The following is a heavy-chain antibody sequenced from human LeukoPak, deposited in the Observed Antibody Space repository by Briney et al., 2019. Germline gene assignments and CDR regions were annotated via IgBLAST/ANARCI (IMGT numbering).Heavy chain of an antibody. CDR2: ISDSGGTT. J-gene: IGHJ4*02. D-gene: IGHD1-14*01. CDR3: AKLLNLNSDY. CDR1: GFTFSSFA. V-gene: IGHV3-23*01. Sequence: GGSLKLSCAVSGFTFSSFAVSWVRQAPGKGLEWVSVISDSGGTTFYADSVKGRFTISRDNSKNTLYLQMNSLRAEDTAVYYCAKLLNLNSDYWGQGTLVTVSS.